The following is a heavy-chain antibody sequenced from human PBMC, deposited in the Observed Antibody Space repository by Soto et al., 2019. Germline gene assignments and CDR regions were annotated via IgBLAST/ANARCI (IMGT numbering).Heavy chain of an antibody. CDR3: ARGQYIVVVPAAMVISTYYYYYMDV. Sequence: SETLSLTCAVYGGSFSGYYWSWIRQPPGKGLEWNGENNHSGSTNYNPSLKSRVTISVDTSKNQFSLKLSSVTAADTAVYYCARGQYIVVVPAAMVISTYYYYYMDVWGKGTTVTVSS. CDR1: GGSFSGYY. V-gene: IGHV4-34*01. CDR2: NNHSGST. J-gene: IGHJ6*03. D-gene: IGHD2-2*01.